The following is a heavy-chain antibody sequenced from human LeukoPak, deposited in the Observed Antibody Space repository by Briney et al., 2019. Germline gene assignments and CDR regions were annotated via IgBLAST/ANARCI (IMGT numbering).Heavy chain of an antibody. D-gene: IGHD2-21*01. V-gene: IGHV3-48*01. CDR3: ARDVIMDV. CDR2: ISGGAGTM. CDR1: GFNFGTYS. Sequence: GGSLRLSCAASGFNFGTYSMNWVRQAPGTGLEWTSYISGGAGTMYYASSVKGRFTISRDNAKNSLYLQLNSLRAEDTAVYYCARDVIMDVWGKGTTVTVSS. J-gene: IGHJ6*03.